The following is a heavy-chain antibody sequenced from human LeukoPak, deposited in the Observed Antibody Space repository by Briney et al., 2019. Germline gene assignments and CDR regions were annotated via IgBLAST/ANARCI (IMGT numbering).Heavy chain of an antibody. V-gene: IGHV3-30*04. CDR3: ASDPRTSGYYSGSYFDS. CDR1: GFTFSSYA. D-gene: IGHD3-9*01. Sequence: GRSLRLSCAASGFTFSSYAMHGVRQAPGKGLEWGSVISYDVSNKYYADSGKGRFTISRANSKNTMYLKMNRLSAEDTAVYYCASDPRTSGYYSGSYFDSWGQGNLVTVSS. J-gene: IGHJ4*02. CDR2: ISYDVSNK.